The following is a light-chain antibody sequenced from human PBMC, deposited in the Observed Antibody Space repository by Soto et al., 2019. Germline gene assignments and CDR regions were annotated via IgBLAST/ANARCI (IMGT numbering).Light chain of an antibody. CDR3: QQYNNWS. CDR1: QSVGSN. J-gene: IGKJ5*01. CDR2: AAS. Sequence: EVVMSQSAATLSVRPWATATHSCRASQSVGSNLAWYQQKPGQAPRLLIYAASTRATRIPARFSGSGSGTEFTLTISSLQSEDFAVYYCQQYNNWSFGQETRLEIK. V-gene: IGKV3-15*01.